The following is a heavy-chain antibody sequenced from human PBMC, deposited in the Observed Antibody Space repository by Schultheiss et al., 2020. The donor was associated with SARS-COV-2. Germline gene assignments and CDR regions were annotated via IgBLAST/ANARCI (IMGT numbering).Heavy chain of an antibody. J-gene: IGHJ4*02. CDR2: IKQDGSEK. CDR1: GFTFSSYW. V-gene: IGHV3-7*01. D-gene: IGHD2-21*02. CDR3: ARGSPPYCGGDCYFDY. Sequence: GGSLRLSCAASGFTFSSYWMSWVRQAPGKGLEWVANIKQDGSEKYYVDSVKGRFTISRDNAKNSLYLQMNSLRAEDTAVYYCARGSPPYCGGDCYFDYWGQGTLVTVSS.